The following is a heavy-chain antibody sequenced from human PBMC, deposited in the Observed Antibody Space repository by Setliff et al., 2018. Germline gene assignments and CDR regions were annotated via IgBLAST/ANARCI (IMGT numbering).Heavy chain of an antibody. CDR2: IITAFGSA. V-gene: IGHV1-69*06. Sequence: SVKVSCKTSGTTFNSHAINWVRQAPGQGLEWMGRIITAFGSAISAQKFQDRVSITADRTTYTAYLELTSLTLEDTAVYYCATSPKEVTGSDYYNYYMDVWGKGTTVTV. J-gene: IGHJ6*03. CDR3: ATSPKEVTGSDYYNYYMDV. D-gene: IGHD3-9*01. CDR1: GTTFNSHA.